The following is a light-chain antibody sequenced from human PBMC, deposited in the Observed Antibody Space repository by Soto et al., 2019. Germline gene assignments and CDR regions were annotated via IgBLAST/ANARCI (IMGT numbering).Light chain of an antibody. V-gene: IGLV2-14*01. CDR2: EVT. Sequence: QAALTQPASVSGSPGQSIAISCTGTSGDVGGYDYVSWYQQHPDKAPKLMIYEVTKRPSWVSNRFSGSKSGNTASLTISGLHPEDEDDYYCSSHTRGSTRVFGSGPKVTVL. CDR3: SSHTRGSTRV. J-gene: IGLJ1*01. CDR1: SGDVGGYDY.